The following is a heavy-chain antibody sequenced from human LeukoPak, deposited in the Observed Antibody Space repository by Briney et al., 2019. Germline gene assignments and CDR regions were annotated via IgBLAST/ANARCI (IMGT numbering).Heavy chain of an antibody. CDR3: AKDMRVTMIVVAQMGFDY. Sequence: GGSLRLSCAASGFTFSSYGMHWVRQAPGKGPEWVAFIRYDGSNKYYADSVKGRFTISRDNSKNTLYLQMNSLRAEDTAVYYCAKDMRVTMIVVAQMGFDYWGQGTLVTVSS. D-gene: IGHD3-22*01. CDR2: IRYDGSNK. J-gene: IGHJ4*02. CDR1: GFTFSSYG. V-gene: IGHV3-30*02.